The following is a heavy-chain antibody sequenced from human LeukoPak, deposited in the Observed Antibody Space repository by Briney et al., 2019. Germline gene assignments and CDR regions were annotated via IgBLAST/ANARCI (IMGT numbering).Heavy chain of an antibody. D-gene: IGHD1-1*01. CDR3: VRKGNGAFDI. V-gene: IGHV3-23*01. Sequence: GGSLRLSCVVSEPAFSDYGLTWVRQAPGKRLEWVSAISGSGVTSYADSVRGRFTISRDNSKNTLYLQMTSLRAEDTALYYCVRKGNGAFDIWGQGSLVTVSS. CDR1: EPAFSDYG. CDR2: ISGSGVT. J-gene: IGHJ3*02.